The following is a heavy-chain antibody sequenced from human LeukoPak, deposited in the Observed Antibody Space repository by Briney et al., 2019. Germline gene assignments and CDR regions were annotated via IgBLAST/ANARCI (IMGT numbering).Heavy chain of an antibody. V-gene: IGHV1-8*03. CDR3: ARVFKSQGIDP. CDR1: GYTFISYD. Sequence: GASVKVSCKASGYTFISYDINWVRQATGQGLEWMGWMNPNSGNTGYAQKFQGRVTITRNTSISTAYMELSSLRSEDTAVYYCARVFKSQGIDPWGQGTLVTVSS. D-gene: IGHD3-10*01. CDR2: MNPNSGNT. J-gene: IGHJ5*02.